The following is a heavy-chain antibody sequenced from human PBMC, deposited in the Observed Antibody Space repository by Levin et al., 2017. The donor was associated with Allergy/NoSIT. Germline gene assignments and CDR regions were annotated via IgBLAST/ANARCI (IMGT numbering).Heavy chain of an antibody. V-gene: IGHV4-31*03. Sequence: SETLSLTCTVSGGSISSGGYYWSWIRQHPGKGLEWIGYIYYSGSTYYNPSLKSRVTISVDTSKNQFSLKLSSVTAADTAVYYCARWGVASAGYFDYWGQGTLVTVSS. CDR3: ARWGVASAGYFDY. CDR1: GGSISSGGYY. D-gene: IGHD6-13*01. J-gene: IGHJ4*02. CDR2: IYYSGST.